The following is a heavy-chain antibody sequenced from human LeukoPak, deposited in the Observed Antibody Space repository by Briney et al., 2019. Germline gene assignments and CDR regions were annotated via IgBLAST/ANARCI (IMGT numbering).Heavy chain of an antibody. Sequence: SETLSLTCAVYGGSFSGYYWSWIRQPPGKGLEWIGEINHSGSTNYNPSLKSRVTISVDTSKNQFSLKLSSVTAADTAVYYCARDTTGTRYWYFDLWGRGTLVTVSS. J-gene: IGHJ2*01. V-gene: IGHV4-34*01. CDR1: GGSFSGYY. D-gene: IGHD1-7*01. CDR3: ARDTTGTRYWYFDL. CDR2: INHSGST.